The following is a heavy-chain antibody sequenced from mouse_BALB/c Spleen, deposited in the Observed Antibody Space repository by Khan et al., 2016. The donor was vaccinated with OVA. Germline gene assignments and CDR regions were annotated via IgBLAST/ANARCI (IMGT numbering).Heavy chain of an antibody. J-gene: IGHJ2*01. Sequence: QVQLQPSGPELVKPGASVKISCKASGYTFTDYYINWVKQKPGQGLEWIGWIFPGSANVRYSEKFKGKATLTVDTSSRTAFMQLSSLTSEDTAVYFCAGAFDFWGQGTTLTVSS. CDR2: IFPGSANV. CDR3: AGAFDF. CDR1: GYTFTDYY. V-gene: IGHV1-84*02.